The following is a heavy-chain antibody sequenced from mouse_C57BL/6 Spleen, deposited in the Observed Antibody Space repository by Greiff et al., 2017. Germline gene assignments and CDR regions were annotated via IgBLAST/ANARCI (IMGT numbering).Heavy chain of an antibody. J-gene: IGHJ1*03. CDR3: ARHHYGSSLYWYFDV. V-gene: IGHV5-12*01. CDR1: GFTFSDYY. CDR2: ISNGGGST. Sequence: EVQVVESGGGLVQPGGSLKLSCAASGFTFSDYYMYWVRQTPEKRLEWVAYISNGGGSTYYPDTVKGRFTISRDNAKNTLYLQMSRLKSEDTAMYYCARHHYGSSLYWYFDVWGTGTTVTVSS. D-gene: IGHD1-1*01.